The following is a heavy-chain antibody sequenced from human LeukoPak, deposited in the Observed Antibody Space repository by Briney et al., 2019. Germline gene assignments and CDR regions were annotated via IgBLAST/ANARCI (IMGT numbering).Heavy chain of an antibody. CDR1: GGSISSYY. CDR3: TRCSRDDFLSGYTHYYYTDV. D-gene: IGHD3-3*01. CDR2: IYTSGST. J-gene: IGHJ6*03. Sequence: PSETLSRTCTVSGGSISSYYWSWLRQPAGKGLEWIGRIYTSGSTNYNPSLKSRVTMSVDTSKNQFSLKLSSVTAADTAVHYCTRCSRDDFLSGYTHYYYTDVWGKGTTVTVSS. V-gene: IGHV4-4*07.